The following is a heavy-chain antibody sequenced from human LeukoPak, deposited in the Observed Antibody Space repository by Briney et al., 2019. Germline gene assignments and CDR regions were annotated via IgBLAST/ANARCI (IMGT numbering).Heavy chain of an antibody. Sequence: GGSLRLSCAASGFTFSSYAMHWVRQAPGKGLEWVAVISYDGSNKYYADSVKGRFTISRDNSKNTLYLQTNSLRAEDTAVYYCARDHGRRVRYFDWLFIFDYWGQGTLVTVSS. J-gene: IGHJ4*02. D-gene: IGHD3-9*01. CDR1: GFTFSSYA. V-gene: IGHV3-30*04. CDR3: ARDHGRRVRYFDWLFIFDY. CDR2: ISYDGSNK.